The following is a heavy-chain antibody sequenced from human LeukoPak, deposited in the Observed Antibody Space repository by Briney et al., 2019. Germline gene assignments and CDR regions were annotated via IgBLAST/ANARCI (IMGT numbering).Heavy chain of an antibody. J-gene: IGHJ3*02. Sequence: PGGSLRLSCTASKFTFSHYGMQWVRQAPGKGLEWVAVISSDGSIKVYADSVKGRFTLSRDNSNNTLYLQMNSLRADDTAIYYCARRRIVGSTDDAFDIWGQGTMVTLSS. V-gene: IGHV3-30*03. CDR2: ISSDGSIK. CDR1: KFTFSHYG. CDR3: ARRRIVGSTDDAFDI. D-gene: IGHD1-26*01.